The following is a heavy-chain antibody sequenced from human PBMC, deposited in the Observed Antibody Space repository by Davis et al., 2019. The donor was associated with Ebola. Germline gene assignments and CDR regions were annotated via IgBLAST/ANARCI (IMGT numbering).Heavy chain of an antibody. V-gene: IGHV3-23*01. Sequence: GESLKISCAASGFTFSSYAMSWVRQAPGKGLEWVSAISGSGGSTYYADSVKGRFTLSRDNSKNTLYLQMNSLRAEDTAVYYCAKSGLSFGVVKYHYGMDVWGKGTTVTVSS. CDR2: ISGSGGST. J-gene: IGHJ6*04. CDR1: GFTFSSYA. D-gene: IGHD3-3*01. CDR3: AKSGLSFGVVKYHYGMDV.